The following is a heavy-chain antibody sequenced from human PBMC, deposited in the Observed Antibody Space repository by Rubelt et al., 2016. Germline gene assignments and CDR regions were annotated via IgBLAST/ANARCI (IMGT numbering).Heavy chain of an antibody. D-gene: IGHD1-26*01. CDR3: ARHGYSGSYYYFDY. CDR2: IYYSGST. CDR1: GGSISSYY. V-gene: IGHV4-59*08. Sequence: QVQLQQWGAGLLKPSETLSLTCTVSGGSISSYYWSWIRQPPGKGLEWIGYIYYSGSTNYNPSLKSRVTISVDTSKNKFSLKLSSVTAADTAVYYCARHGYSGSYYYFDYWGQGTLVTVSS. J-gene: IGHJ4*02.